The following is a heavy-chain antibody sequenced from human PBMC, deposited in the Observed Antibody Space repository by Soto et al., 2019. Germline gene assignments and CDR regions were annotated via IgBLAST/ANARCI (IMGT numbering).Heavy chain of an antibody. Sequence: GGSLRLSCAASGFRFSNYAMTWVRQAPGKGLEWVSAISVGGSNTFYADSVKGRFTISRDNPRKTLYLQMTSLRAEDAAVYYCAKFSATSVYHTSSAHDYWGQGTLVTVSS. D-gene: IGHD6-6*01. V-gene: IGHV3-23*01. CDR1: GFRFSNYA. CDR3: AKFSATSVYHTSSAHDY. CDR2: ISVGGSNT. J-gene: IGHJ4*02.